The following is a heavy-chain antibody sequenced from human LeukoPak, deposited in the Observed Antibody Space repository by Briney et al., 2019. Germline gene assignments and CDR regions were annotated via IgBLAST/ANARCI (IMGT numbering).Heavy chain of an antibody. CDR2: IGTAGDT. CDR3: AREAPRDGYNFGYYFDY. CDR1: GFTFSSYD. Sequence: PGGSLRLSCAASGFTFSSYDMRWVRQATGKGLEWVSAIGTAGDTYYPGSVKGRFTISRENAKNSLYLQMNSLRAGDTAVYYCAREAPRDGYNFGYYFDYWGQGTLVTVSS. V-gene: IGHV3-13*01. D-gene: IGHD5-24*01. J-gene: IGHJ4*02.